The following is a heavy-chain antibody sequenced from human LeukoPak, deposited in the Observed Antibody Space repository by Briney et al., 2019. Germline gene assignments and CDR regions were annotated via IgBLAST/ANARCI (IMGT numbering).Heavy chain of an antibody. D-gene: IGHD2-15*01. CDR3: AKEYSDHAFDI. V-gene: IGHV3-9*03. Sequence: PGRSLRLSYAASGFTFDDYAMHWVRQAPGKGLEWVSGISWNSGSVGYADSVKGRFTISRDNAKNSLYLQMNSLRAEDMALYYCAKEYSDHAFDIWGQGTMVTVSS. J-gene: IGHJ3*02. CDR2: ISWNSGSV. CDR1: GFTFDDYA.